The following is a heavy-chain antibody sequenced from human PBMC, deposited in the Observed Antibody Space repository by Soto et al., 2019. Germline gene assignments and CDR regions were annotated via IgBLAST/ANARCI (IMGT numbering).Heavy chain of an antibody. CDR1: GFSFASFA. V-gene: IGHV3-23*04. CDR2: ISGSDGKT. Sequence: DVRLAESGGGLVQPGGSLRLSCTTSGFSFASFAMTWVRQAPGKGLEWDATISGSDGKTYYADSVKGRFSISRDTSRNTLYLQMNSLRADDTAIYCCAKWSYLDYWGQGTRVTVSS. D-gene: IGHD3-3*01. CDR3: AKWSYLDY. J-gene: IGHJ4*02.